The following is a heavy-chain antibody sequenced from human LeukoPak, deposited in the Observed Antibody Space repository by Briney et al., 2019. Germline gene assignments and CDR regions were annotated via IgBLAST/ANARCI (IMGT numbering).Heavy chain of an antibody. D-gene: IGHD3-9*01. Sequence: GGSLRLSCAASGFTFSNAWMSWVRQAPGKGLEWVGRIKSKTDGGTTDYAAPVKGRFTISRDDSENTLYLQMNSLKTEDTAVYYCTTRYFDWLEYYYYYGMDVWGQGTTVTVSS. CDR1: GFTFSNAW. CDR2: IKSKTDGGTT. CDR3: TTRYFDWLEYYYYYGMDV. J-gene: IGHJ6*02. V-gene: IGHV3-15*01.